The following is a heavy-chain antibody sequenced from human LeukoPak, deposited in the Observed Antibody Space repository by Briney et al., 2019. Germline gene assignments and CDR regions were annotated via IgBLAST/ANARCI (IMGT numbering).Heavy chain of an antibody. Sequence: ASVKVSCKASGYTFTDYYIQWVRQAPGQGLEWMGWIIPNSGDTNYAQKFRGRVTMTRDTSINTAYMELTSLTSDDTAVYYCARESAGVGYIYGYFYWGQETLVTVSS. J-gene: IGHJ4*02. CDR3: ARESAGVGYIYGYFY. CDR2: IIPNSGDT. CDR1: GYTFTDYY. D-gene: IGHD5-18*01. V-gene: IGHV1-2*02.